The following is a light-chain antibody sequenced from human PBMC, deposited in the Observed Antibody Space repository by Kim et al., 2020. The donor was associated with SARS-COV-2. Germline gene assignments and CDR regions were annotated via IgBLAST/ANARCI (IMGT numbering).Light chain of an antibody. CDR3: QTWGTGIRV. CDR2: LNSDGSH. V-gene: IGLV4-69*01. J-gene: IGLJ3*02. CDR1: SGHSSYA. Sequence: SVKLTCALSSGHSSYAIAWHQQQPETGPRYLMKLNSDGSHTKGDGIPDRFSGSSSGAERYLTISSLQSEDEADYYCQTWGTGIRVFGGGTKLTVL.